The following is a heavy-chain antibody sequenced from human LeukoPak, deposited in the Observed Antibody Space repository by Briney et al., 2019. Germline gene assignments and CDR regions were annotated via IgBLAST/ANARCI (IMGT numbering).Heavy chain of an antibody. V-gene: IGHV1-69*05. CDR2: IIPIFGTA. Sequence: ASVKVSCKASGGTFSSYAISWVRQAPGQGLEWMGGIIPIFGTANYAQKFQGRVTITTDESTSTACMELSSLRSEDTAVYYCASSHPGYCSSTSCYENWFDPWGQGTLVTVSS. J-gene: IGHJ5*02. CDR3: ASSHPGYCSSTSCYENWFDP. D-gene: IGHD2-2*01. CDR1: GGTFSSYA.